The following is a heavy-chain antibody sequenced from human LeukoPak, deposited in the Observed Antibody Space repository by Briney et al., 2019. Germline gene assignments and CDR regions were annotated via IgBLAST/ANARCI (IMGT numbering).Heavy chain of an antibody. CDR1: GGSISSGSYY. Sequence: SQTLSLTCTVSGGSISSGSYYWSWIRQPAGKGLEWIGRIYTSGSTNYNPSLTSRVTISVDTSKNQFSLKLSSVTAADTAVYYCARDNDFWSAWGQGTLVTVSS. V-gene: IGHV4-61*02. D-gene: IGHD3-3*01. J-gene: IGHJ5*02. CDR2: IYTSGST. CDR3: ARDNDFWSA.